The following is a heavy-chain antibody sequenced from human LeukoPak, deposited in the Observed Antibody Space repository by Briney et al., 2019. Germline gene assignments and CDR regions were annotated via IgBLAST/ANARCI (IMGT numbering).Heavy chain of an antibody. CDR3: ARVDCSSTSCYSGFSYFDY. CDR2: ISSSGRTI. D-gene: IGHD2-2*01. CDR1: GFTFSSYE. Sequence: GGSLRLSCAASGFTFSSYEMNWVRQAPGKGLEWVPYISSSGRTIYYADSVKGRFTMSRDNAKNSLYLQMNSLRAEDTAVYYCARVDCSSTSCYSGFSYFDYWGQGTLVTVSS. J-gene: IGHJ4*02. V-gene: IGHV3-48*03.